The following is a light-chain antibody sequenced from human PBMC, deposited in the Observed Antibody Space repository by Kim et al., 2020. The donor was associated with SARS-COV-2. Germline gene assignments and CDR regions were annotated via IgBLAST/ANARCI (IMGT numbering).Light chain of an antibody. CDR2: GAS. CDR3: QQYHNWPPLT. Sequence: EIVMTQSPATLSVSPGERATLSCRASQTVSSNLAWYQQKPGQAPRFLIYGASTRATGIPARFSGSGSGTEFTLTISSLQSEDFAIYYCQQYHNWPPLTFGGGTKVDIK. J-gene: IGKJ4*01. V-gene: IGKV3-15*01. CDR1: QTVSSN.